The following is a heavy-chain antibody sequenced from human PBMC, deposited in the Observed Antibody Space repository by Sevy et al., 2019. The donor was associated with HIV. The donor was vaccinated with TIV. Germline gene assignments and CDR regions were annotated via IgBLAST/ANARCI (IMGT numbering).Heavy chain of an antibody. CDR3: ARDKVIFPNYFDY. Sequence: ASVKVSCKASGGTFSSYDINWVRQAPGQGLEWMGQIIPIFGTASYAQKFQGRVTITADESTSTAYMDLSSLRSEDTAFYYCARDKVIFPNYFDYWGQGTLVTVSS. D-gene: IGHD3-9*01. V-gene: IGHV1-69*13. J-gene: IGHJ4*02. CDR1: GGTFSSYD. CDR2: IIPIFGTA.